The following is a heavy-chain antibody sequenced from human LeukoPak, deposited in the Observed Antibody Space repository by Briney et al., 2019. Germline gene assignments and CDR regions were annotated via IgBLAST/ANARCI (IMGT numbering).Heavy chain of an antibody. CDR2: ISGSNGNT. J-gene: IGHJ4*02. D-gene: IGHD1-26*01. CDR1: GYTFNRYG. Sequence: GASVKVSCKTSGYTFNRYGVAWVRQAPGQGLEWVGWISGSNGNTNYAQKLQGRVTMTTDTATSTAYMELRSLTSDDTAMYYCARAGRGTYYYFDYWGQGTLVTGSS. V-gene: IGHV1-18*01. CDR3: ARAGRGTYYYFDY.